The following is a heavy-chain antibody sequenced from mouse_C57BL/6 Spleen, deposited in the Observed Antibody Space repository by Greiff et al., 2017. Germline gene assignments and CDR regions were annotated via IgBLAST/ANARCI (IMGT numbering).Heavy chain of an antibody. D-gene: IGHD1-1*01. Sequence: QVQLQQPGAELVMPGASVKLSCKASGYTFTSYCMHWVKQRPGQGLEWIGEIDPSDSYTNYNQKFKGKSTLTVDTSSSTAYMQLSSLTSEDSAVYYCERGITTVDAMDYWGQGTSVTVSS. CDR2: IDPSDSYT. V-gene: IGHV1-69*01. J-gene: IGHJ4*01. CDR3: ERGITTVDAMDY. CDR1: GYTFTSYC.